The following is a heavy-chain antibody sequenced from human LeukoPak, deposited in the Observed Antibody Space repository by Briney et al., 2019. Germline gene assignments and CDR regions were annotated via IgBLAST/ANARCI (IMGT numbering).Heavy chain of an antibody. D-gene: IGHD6-13*01. V-gene: IGHV3-30*02. J-gene: IGHJ4*02. CDR3: AKAQISGSSWYDY. Sequence: PGGSLRLSCAASGFTFNNYGMHWVRQAPGKGLEWVAFIRYDGSITYYADSVKGRFTISRDNSKNTLYLQINSLRPEDMAVYYCAKAQISGSSWYDYWGQGTLVTVSS. CDR1: GFTFNNYG. CDR2: IRYDGSIT.